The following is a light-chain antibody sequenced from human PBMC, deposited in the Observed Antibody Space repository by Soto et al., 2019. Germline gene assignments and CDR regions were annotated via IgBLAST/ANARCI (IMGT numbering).Light chain of an antibody. CDR3: QSYDSSLSGWI. CDR1: FSNIGASSH. V-gene: IGLV1-40*01. Sequence: QSVLTQPPSVSGAPGQRVAISCTGTFSNIGASSHVHWYQQLPGAAPKLLIYANALRPSGVPDRFSGSKSGTSASLAITGLQAEDEADYYCQSYDSSLSGWIFGGGTKLTVL. J-gene: IGLJ2*01. CDR2: ANA.